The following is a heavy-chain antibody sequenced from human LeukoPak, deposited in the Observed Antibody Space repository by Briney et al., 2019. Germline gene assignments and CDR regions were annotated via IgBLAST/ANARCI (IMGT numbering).Heavy chain of an antibody. D-gene: IGHD3-3*01. J-gene: IGHJ6*03. CDR1: GGSISSYY. CDR2: IYYSGST. V-gene: IGHV4-59*01. Sequence: SETLSLTCTVSGGSISSYYWSWIRQPPGKGLEWIGYIYYSGSTNYNPSLKSRVTISVDTSKNQFSLKLSSVTAGDTAVYYCARVVIIQDYYYYMDVWGKGTTVTVSS. CDR3: ARVVIIQDYYYYMDV.